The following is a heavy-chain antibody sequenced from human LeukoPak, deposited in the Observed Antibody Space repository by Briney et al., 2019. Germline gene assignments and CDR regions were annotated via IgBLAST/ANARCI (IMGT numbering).Heavy chain of an antibody. CDR1: GFTFTSSA. D-gene: IGHD3-10*01. Sequence: TSVKVSCKASGFTFTSSAVQWVRPARGQRLEWIGWIVVGSGNTNYAQKFQERVTITRDMSTSTAYMELGSLRSEDTAVYYCAADPQRHRKTHLWFGEFPDAFDIWGQGTMVTVSS. J-gene: IGHJ3*02. CDR2: IVVGSGNT. CDR3: AADPQRHRKTHLWFGEFPDAFDI. V-gene: IGHV1-58*01.